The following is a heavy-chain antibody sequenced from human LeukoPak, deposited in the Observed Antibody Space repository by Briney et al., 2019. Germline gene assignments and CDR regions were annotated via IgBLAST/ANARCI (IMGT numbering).Heavy chain of an antibody. Sequence: SETLSLTCTVSSGSITSGGYYWNWIRQHPGKGLEWIGYIYYSGSTFYNPSLKSRVTMSVDTSKNQFSLQLSSVPAADTSVYYCARAPKGMTKDRYYYYYYMDVWGKGTTVTVSS. V-gene: IGHV4-31*03. J-gene: IGHJ6*03. CDR1: SGSITSGGYY. CDR2: IYYSGST. CDR3: ARAPKGMTKDRYYYYYYMDV. D-gene: IGHD4-11*01.